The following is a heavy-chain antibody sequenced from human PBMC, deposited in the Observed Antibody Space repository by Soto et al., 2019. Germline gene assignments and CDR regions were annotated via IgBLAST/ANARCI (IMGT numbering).Heavy chain of an antibody. V-gene: IGHV3-30*03. CDR3: AREGINNYNEYYFDS. CDR1: GFTFSSYA. J-gene: IGHJ4*02. D-gene: IGHD4-4*01. CDR2: ISYDGSNK. Sequence: PGGSLRLSCAASGFTFSSYAMSWVRQAPGKGLEWVAVISYDGSNKYYADSVKGRFTISRDNSKTSLYLQMNSLRAEDTAVYYCAREGINNYNEYYFDSWGQGTVVTVSS.